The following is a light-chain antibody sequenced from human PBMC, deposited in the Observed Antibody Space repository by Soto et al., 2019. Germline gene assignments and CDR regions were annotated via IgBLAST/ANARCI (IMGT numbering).Light chain of an antibody. J-gene: IGLJ1*01. Sequence: QSALTQPASVSGSPGQSITISCTGARTDVDGHDYVSWYQQHPGQAPKLIIFDVHNRTSGVSSRFSGSKSGDTASLTISGLRAEDDGDYYCSSYTASTPFYVFGTGTKLTVL. CDR2: DVH. CDR1: RTDVDGHDY. V-gene: IGLV2-14*03. CDR3: SSYTASTPFYV.